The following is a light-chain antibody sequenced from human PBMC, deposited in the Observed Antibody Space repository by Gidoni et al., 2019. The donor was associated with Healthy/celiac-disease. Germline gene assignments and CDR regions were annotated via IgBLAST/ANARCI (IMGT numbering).Light chain of an antibody. CDR1: QSISSW. Sequence: DIKTTQSPSTRSASVGDRVTITCRASQSISSWLAWYQQKPGKAPKLLIYDASSLESGVPSRFSGSGSGTEFTLTISSLQPDDFATYYCQQYNSYLWTFGQGTKVEIK. J-gene: IGKJ1*01. CDR2: DAS. CDR3: QQYNSYLWT. V-gene: IGKV1-5*01.